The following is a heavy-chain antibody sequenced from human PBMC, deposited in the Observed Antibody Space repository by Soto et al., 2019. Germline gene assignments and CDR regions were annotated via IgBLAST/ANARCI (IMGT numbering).Heavy chain of an antibody. CDR2: IDPIVDTS. V-gene: IGHV1-69*06. J-gene: IGHJ4*02. D-gene: IGHD1-20*01. CDR3: ATYPRPYKWTDI. Sequence: QVRLEQSGAEVKKPGSSVRVSCQASGGALTSYPIHWVRQAPGQGLEWMGVIDPIVDTSHLAENFKTRLTLTADTSTKTVYMDLTSLRSDDTAIYFCATYPRPYKWTDIWGRGTQLTVSS. CDR1: GGALTSYP.